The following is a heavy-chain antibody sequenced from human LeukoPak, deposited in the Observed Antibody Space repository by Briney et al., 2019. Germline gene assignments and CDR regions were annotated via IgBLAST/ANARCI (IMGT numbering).Heavy chain of an antibody. V-gene: IGHV3-21*01. D-gene: IGHD3-9*01. J-gene: IGHJ4*02. Sequence: GGSLRLSCAASGFTFSSYSMNWARQAPEKGLEWVSSISSSSSYIYYADSVKGRFTISRDNAKNSLYLQMNSLRAEDTAVYYCASDILTPPFDYWGQGTLVTVSS. CDR1: GFTFSSYS. CDR2: ISSSSSYI. CDR3: ASDILTPPFDY.